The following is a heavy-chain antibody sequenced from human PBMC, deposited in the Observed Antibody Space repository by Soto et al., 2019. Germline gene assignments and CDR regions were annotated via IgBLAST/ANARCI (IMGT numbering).Heavy chain of an antibody. CDR1: GFTFSSYA. CDR2: ISGSGSST. D-gene: IGHD2-2*01. V-gene: IGHV3-23*01. J-gene: IGHJ3*02. Sequence: QLGGPLRLSCAASGFTFSSYAMSWVRQAPGKGLEWVSAISGSGSSTYYADSVKGRFTISRDISKNTLYLQMNSLRAEDTAVYYCAKDIVVVPATFGTFTAFDIWGQGTMVTVSS. CDR3: AKDIVVVPATFGTFTAFDI.